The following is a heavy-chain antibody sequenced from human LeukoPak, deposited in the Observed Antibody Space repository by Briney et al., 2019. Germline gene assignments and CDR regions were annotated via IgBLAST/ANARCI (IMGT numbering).Heavy chain of an antibody. CDR2: INPSGGST. CDR1: GYTFTNYF. D-gene: IGHD2-2*01. CDR3: ARAQYCSSASCYGRSAGIFDY. Sequence: PMASVKVSCKASGYTFTNYFIHWVRQAPGLGLEWMGLINPSGGSTAYAQRFQGRVTMTRDTSTSTLYMELSSVRSEDTAVYYCARAQYCSSASCYGRSAGIFDYWGQGTLVTVSS. V-gene: IGHV1-46*01. J-gene: IGHJ4*02.